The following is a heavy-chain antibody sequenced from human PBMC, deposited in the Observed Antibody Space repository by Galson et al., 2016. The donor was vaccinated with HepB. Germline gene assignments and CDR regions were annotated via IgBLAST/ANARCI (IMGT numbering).Heavy chain of an antibody. Sequence: SLRLSCAASGFAFDSYWMMWVRQAPGKGLERVANIKGDGSAKYYVDSVKGRFTISRDNAKNSLYLQMNSLRVEDTAVYFCARVGRIGSTYGHFDYWGQGTLVTVSS. V-gene: IGHV3-7*03. J-gene: IGHJ4*02. CDR2: IKGDGSAK. CDR3: ARVGRIGSTYGHFDY. D-gene: IGHD1-1*01. CDR1: GFAFDSYW.